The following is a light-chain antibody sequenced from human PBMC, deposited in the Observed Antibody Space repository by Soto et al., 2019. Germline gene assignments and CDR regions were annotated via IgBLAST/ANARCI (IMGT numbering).Light chain of an antibody. CDR3: QQSYVTPLT. CDR1: LPINSD. Sequence: DIQLTPSPSSLSASKGATVNITCRASLPINSDLIWYQHTPGKAPRLLLYDASSLQIGVPSRFSGSGSGTDFTLTISDLQPDDLGTYYCQQSYVTPLTFGGGTKVDIK. CDR2: DAS. V-gene: IGKV1-39*01. J-gene: IGKJ4*01.